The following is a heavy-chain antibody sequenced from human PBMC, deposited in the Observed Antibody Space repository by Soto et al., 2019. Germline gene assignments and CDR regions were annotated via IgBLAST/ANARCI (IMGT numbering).Heavy chain of an antibody. CDR1: GGSFSGYY. D-gene: IGHD5-18*01. V-gene: IGHV4-34*01. J-gene: IGHJ4*02. Sequence: SETLSLTCAVYGGSFSGYYWSWIRQPPGKGLEWIGEINHSGSTNYNPSLKSRVTISVDTSKNQFSLKLNSVTAADTAVYYCARALGYTYGHLPIDYWGQGTLVTVS. CDR2: INHSGST. CDR3: ARALGYTYGHLPIDY.